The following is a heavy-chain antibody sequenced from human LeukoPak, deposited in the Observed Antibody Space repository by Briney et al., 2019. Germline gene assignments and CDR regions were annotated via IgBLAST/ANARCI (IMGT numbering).Heavy chain of an antibody. V-gene: IGHV1-69*05. D-gene: IGHD5-24*01. Sequence: ASVKVSCKASGGTFSSYAIRWVRQAPGQGLEWMGGIIPIFGTANYAQKFQGRVTITTDESTSTAYMELSSLRSEDTAVYYCARGDGYNHQFDYWGQGTLVTVSS. CDR2: IIPIFGTA. CDR1: GGTFSSYA. CDR3: ARGDGYNHQFDY. J-gene: IGHJ4*02.